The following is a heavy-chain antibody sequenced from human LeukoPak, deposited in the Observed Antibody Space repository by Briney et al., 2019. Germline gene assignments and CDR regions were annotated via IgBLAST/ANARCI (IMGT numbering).Heavy chain of an antibody. CDR3: ARSGTTLGELSLPERH. Sequence: GASVKVSCKASGYTFTSYGISWVRQAPGQGLEWMGIINPSGGSTSYAQKFQGRVTMTRDMSTSTVYMELSSLRSEDTAVYYCARSGTTLGELSLPERHWGQGTLVTVSS. CDR1: GYTFTSYG. CDR2: INPSGGST. D-gene: IGHD3-16*02. J-gene: IGHJ4*02. V-gene: IGHV1-46*01.